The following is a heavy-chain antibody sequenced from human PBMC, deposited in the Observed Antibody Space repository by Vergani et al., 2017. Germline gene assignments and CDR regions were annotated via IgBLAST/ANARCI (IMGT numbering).Heavy chain of an antibody. Sequence: VQLVESGGGLVKPGGSLRLSCAASGFTFSDFSMSWVRQAPGKGLEWVSGISASGAPTYYADSVKGRVTISRDNSKNTLYLQMNSLRVEDTAVYYCARAYGRYDGFDYWGQRTLVTVSS. V-gene: IGHV3-23*04. D-gene: IGHD3-16*01. CDR1: GFTFSDFS. J-gene: IGHJ4*01. CDR2: ISASGAPT. CDR3: ARAYGRYDGFDY.